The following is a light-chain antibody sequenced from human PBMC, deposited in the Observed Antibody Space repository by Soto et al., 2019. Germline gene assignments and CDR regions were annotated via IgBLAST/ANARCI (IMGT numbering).Light chain of an antibody. CDR2: EVT. Sequence: QSALTQPPSASGSLGQSVTIPCTGTSSDIGAYDYVSWYQQEPGKAPKLVIYEVTRRLSGVPDRFSGYKSGNTAALTVSGLQAEDEADYYCKSYSGVNWVFGGVSKLTVL. CDR3: KSYSGVNWV. CDR1: SSDIGAYDY. V-gene: IGLV2-8*01. J-gene: IGLJ3*02.